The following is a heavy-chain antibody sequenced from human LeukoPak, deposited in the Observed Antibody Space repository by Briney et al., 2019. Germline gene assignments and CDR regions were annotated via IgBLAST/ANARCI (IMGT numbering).Heavy chain of an antibody. CDR1: GFTFSSYE. CDR2: ISSSGSTI. Sequence: QPGGSLRLSYAASGFTFSSYEMNWVRQAPGKGLEWVSYISSSGSTIYYADSVKGRFTISRDNAKNSLYLQMNSLRAEDTAVYYCARRNSYYYYLDVWGKRTTVTISS. CDR3: ARRNSYYYYLDV. V-gene: IGHV3-48*03. J-gene: IGHJ6*03.